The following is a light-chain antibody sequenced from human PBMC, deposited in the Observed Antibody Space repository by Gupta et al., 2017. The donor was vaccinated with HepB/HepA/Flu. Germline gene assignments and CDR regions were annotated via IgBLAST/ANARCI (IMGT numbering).Light chain of an antibody. Sequence: QSLLTPPPSVSAPPGQRFTSSCPGSSSNIGAGYYVDWYQQLPRTAPNILIYGKCNRPSGVPARFSGSKSGTSASLAITGLQAEDEAEYYCQSYDSSRSGEVFGGGTKVTVL. CDR2: GKC. CDR3: QSYDSSRSGEV. J-gene: IGLJ1*01. CDR1: SSNIGAGYY. V-gene: IGLV1-40*01.